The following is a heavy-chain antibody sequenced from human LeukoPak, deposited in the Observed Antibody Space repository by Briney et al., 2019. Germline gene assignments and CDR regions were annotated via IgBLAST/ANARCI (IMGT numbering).Heavy chain of an antibody. CDR3: ARGPAISLDTGYFDY. J-gene: IGHJ4*02. CDR2: IYYSGYT. V-gene: IGHV4-59*01. CDR1: GGSISSYY. D-gene: IGHD5-18*01. Sequence: SETLSLTCTVSGGSISSYYWSWIRQPPGKGLEWIGYIYYSGYTNYNPSLKSRVTISVDTSKNQFSLKLSSVTAADTAVYYCARGPAISLDTGYFDYWGQGTLVTVSS.